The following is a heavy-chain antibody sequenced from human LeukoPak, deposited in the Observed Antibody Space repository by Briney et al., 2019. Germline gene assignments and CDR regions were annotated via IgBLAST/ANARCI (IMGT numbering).Heavy chain of an antibody. Sequence: GGSLSLSCAASGFTFSAYSMNWVRQAPGKGRECLSYIGRGTSAQHYADSVQCRFHISRDDDKNSLYMQMYSLRVEDTAIYYCAREHSSISGSQYFDLWGRGPLVTV. CDR3: AREHSSISGSQYFDL. D-gene: IGHD3-3*02. CDR1: GFTFSAYS. J-gene: IGHJ2*01. CDR2: IGRGTSAQ. V-gene: IGHV3-48*01.